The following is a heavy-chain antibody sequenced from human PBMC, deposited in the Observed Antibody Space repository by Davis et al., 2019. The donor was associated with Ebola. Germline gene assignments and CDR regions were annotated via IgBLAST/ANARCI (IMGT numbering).Heavy chain of an antibody. Sequence: GGSLRLSCAASGLTFSGAVVHWVRQASGKGLEWVGRIRSRADNYATEYGASMRGRFTISRDDSKDTTYLQMDSLKTEDTAVYYCAAIRQDAVSLDHWGQGTLVTVSS. CDR2: IRSRADNYAT. CDR3: AAIRQDAVSLDH. CDR1: GLTFSGAV. J-gene: IGHJ4*02. V-gene: IGHV3-73*01. D-gene: IGHD5/OR15-5a*01.